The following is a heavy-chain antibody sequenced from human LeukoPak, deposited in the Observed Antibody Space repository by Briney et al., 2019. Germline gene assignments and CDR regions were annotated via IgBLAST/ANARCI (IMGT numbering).Heavy chain of an antibody. J-gene: IGHJ3*02. CDR3: ARANSGSLPAVGVFDI. CDR2: INHSGST. CDR1: GGSFSGYY. D-gene: IGHD1-26*01. V-gene: IGHV4-34*01. Sequence: SETLSLTCAVYGGSFSGYYWSWIRQPPGKGLEWIGEINHSGSTNYNPSLKSRVTISVDTSKNQFSLKLSSVTAAGTAVYYCARANSGSLPAVGVFDIWGQGTMVTVSS.